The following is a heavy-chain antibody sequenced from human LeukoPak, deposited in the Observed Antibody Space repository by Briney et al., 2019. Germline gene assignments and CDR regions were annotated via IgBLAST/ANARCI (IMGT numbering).Heavy chain of an antibody. CDR3: ARDQIYCSSTSCYTRWFDP. CDR1: GYTFTSYG. V-gene: IGHV1-18*01. CDR2: ISAYNGNT. J-gene: IGHJ5*02. Sequence: ASVKVSCKASGYTFTSYGISWVRQAPGQGLEWMGWISAYNGNTNYAQKLQGRVTMTTDTSTSTAYMELRSLRSDDTAVYYCARDQIYCSSTSCYTRWFDPWGQGTLVTVSS. D-gene: IGHD2-2*02.